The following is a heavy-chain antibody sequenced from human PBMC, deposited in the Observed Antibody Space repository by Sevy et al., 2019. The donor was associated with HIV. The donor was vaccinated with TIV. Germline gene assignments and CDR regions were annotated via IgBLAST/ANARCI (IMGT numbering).Heavy chain of an antibody. Sequence: ASVKVSCKASGYTFTGYYMHWVRQAPGQGLEWKGWINPNSGGTNYAQKFQGRVTMTRDTSISTAYMELSRLRSDDTAVYYCARNIRGLLLWFGELDPWRQGTLVTVSS. V-gene: IGHV1-2*02. D-gene: IGHD3-10*01. J-gene: IGHJ5*02. CDR1: GYTFTGYY. CDR2: INPNSGGT. CDR3: ARNIRGLLLWFGELDP.